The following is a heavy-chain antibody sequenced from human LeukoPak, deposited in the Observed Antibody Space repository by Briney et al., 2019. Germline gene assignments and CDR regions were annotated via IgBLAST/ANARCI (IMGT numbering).Heavy chain of an antibody. Sequence: ASVKVSCKTSGYTFTSYGISWVRQAPGQGLEWMGWISAYNGNTNYAQKFQGRVTMTRDTSISTAYMELSRLRSDDTAVYYCARDRTIARDSSGYYGSYWGQGTLVTVSS. CDR2: ISAYNGNT. D-gene: IGHD3-22*01. CDR1: GYTFTSYG. J-gene: IGHJ4*02. V-gene: IGHV1-18*01. CDR3: ARDRTIARDSSGYYGSY.